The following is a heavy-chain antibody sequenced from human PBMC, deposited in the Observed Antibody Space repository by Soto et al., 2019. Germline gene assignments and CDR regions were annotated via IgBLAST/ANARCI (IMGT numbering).Heavy chain of an antibody. CDR2: ISGSGGST. CDR3: AIVGRGWNYMIDY. Sequence: PGGSLRLSCAASGLTFSSYAMSWVRQAPGKGLEWVSAISGSGGSTYYADSVKGRFTISRYNSKTTLYPQMNSRRAEDTAVYYCAIVGRGWNYMIDYWGQGTLVTVSS. V-gene: IGHV3-23*01. D-gene: IGHD1-7*01. CDR1: GLTFSSYA. J-gene: IGHJ4*02.